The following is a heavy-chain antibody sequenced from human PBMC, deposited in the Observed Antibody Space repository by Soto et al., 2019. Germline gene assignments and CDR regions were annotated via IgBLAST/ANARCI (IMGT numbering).Heavy chain of an antibody. J-gene: IGHJ5*02. Sequence: GGSLRRSCTVSGFAFRHNYLTWIRQAPGKGLERLSYISTSGSPAYYADSVKGRFTISTDNAKKSLYLQMDSLRAEDTGVYYCATGVIYYEAWGQATLVTVSS. CDR1: GFAFRHNY. CDR2: ISTSGSPA. D-gene: IGHD1-26*01. CDR3: ATGVIYYEA. V-gene: IGHV3-11*01.